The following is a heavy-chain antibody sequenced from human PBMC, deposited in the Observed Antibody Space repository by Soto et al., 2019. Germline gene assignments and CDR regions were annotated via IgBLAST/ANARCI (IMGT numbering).Heavy chain of an antibody. V-gene: IGHV1-2*04. CDR1: GGTFTGYY. J-gene: IGHJ6*02. D-gene: IGHD1-1*01. CDR2: INPNSGGT. CDR3: ARDRNRRDGMDV. Sequence: ASVKVSCKASGGTFTGYYMHWVRQAPGQGLEWMGWINPNSGGTNYAQKFQGWVTMTRDTSISTAYMELSRLRSDDTAVYYCARDRNRRDGMDVWGQGTTVTVSS.